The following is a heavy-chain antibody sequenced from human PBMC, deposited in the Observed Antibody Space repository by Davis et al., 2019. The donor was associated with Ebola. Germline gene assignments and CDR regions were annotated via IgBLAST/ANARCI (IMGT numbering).Heavy chain of an antibody. CDR2: VIGSGSDT. V-gene: IGHV3-23*01. D-gene: IGHD6-6*01. CDR1: GFTFSNYG. Sequence: GESLKISCSASGFTFSNYGMSWVRQPPGKGLEWVSGVIGSGSDTYYADSVKGRFTISRDNSKNTLYLQMNSLRVEDTATYYCVKRTSGSSGWDYWGQGTLVTVSS. J-gene: IGHJ4*02. CDR3: VKRTSGSSGWDY.